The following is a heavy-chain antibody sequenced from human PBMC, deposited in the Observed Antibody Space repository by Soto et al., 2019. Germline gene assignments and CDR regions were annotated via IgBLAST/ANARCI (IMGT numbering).Heavy chain of an antibody. CDR1: GYSFTSYW. CDR3: ARQQGSHGYYYYYGMDV. V-gene: IGHV5-51*01. J-gene: IGHJ6*02. Sequence: GESLKISCKGSGYSFTSYWIGWVRQMPGKGLEWMGIIYPGDSDTRYSPSFQGQVTISADKSISTAYLQWSSLKASDTAMYYCARQQGSHGYYYYYGMDVWGQGTTVTVSS. D-gene: IGHD6-13*01. CDR2: IYPGDSDT.